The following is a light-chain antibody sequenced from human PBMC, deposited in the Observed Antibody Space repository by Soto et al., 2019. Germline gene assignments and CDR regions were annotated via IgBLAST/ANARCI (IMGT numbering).Light chain of an antibody. J-gene: IGKJ5*01. CDR1: QGIRND. Sequence: AIQMTQSPPSLSASVGDRVTITCRASQGIRNDLGWYQQKPGKAPDLLIYAASSLQSGVPSRFSGSGSDTDFILTINSLQPEDFATYYCLQNYNYPRTFGQGTRREIK. CDR3: LQNYNYPRT. CDR2: AAS. V-gene: IGKV1-6*01.